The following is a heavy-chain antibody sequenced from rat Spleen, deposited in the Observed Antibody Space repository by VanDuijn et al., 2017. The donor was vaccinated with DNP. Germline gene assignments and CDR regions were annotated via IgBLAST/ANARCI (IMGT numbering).Heavy chain of an antibody. V-gene: IGHV2S8*01. CDR2: ISSGGST. Sequence: QVQLKESGPGLVQPSQTLSLTCTVSGFSLTSYGVSWVRQPPGKGLEWIAAISSGGSTYYNSALKSRLSISRDTSKSQVFLKMNSLQTEDTAIYFCTRFDYWGQGVMVTVSS. CDR1: GFSLTSYG. CDR3: TRFDY. J-gene: IGHJ2*01.